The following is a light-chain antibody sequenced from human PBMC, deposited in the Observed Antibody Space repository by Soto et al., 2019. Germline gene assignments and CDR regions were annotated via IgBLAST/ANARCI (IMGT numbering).Light chain of an antibody. V-gene: IGKV1-5*01. CDR1: QSISSW. CDR3: QQYHRYST. J-gene: IGKJ4*01. CDR2: DAS. Sequence: DIQMTQSPSTLSASVGDRITITCRASQSISSWLAWYQQKPGKAPKLLIYDASTLESGVPSRFSGSGSGTEFTLTLSSLQPDDFATYYCQQYHRYSTFGGGTKVEI.